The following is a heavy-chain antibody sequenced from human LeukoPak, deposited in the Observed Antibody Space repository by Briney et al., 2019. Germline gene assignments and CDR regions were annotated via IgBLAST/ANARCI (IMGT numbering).Heavy chain of an antibody. J-gene: IGHJ3*02. V-gene: IGHV3-53*01. CDR3: ARDFSGRGDAFDI. CDR2: IYSGGST. CDR1: GVTLSNYA. Sequence: GGSLRLSCVASGVTLSNYAMSWVRQAPGKGLEWVSVIYSGGSTYYADSVKGRFTISRDNSKNTLYLQMNSLRAEDTAVYYCARDFSGRGDAFDIWGQGTMVTVSS. D-gene: IGHD1-26*01.